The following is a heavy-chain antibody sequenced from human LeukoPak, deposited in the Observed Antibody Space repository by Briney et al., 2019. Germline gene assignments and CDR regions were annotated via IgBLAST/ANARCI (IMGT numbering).Heavy chain of an antibody. CDR1: GFNFANHA. Sequence: PGGSLRLSCAASGFNFANHAMSWVRQAPGKGLEWVSNIGGSVGSMFYAASVKGRFAISRDNSKKTLFLQMNNLGVEDTAVYYCAKRGNSWDLFGYWGQGTLVTVSS. CDR2: IGGSVGSM. J-gene: IGHJ4*02. CDR3: AKRGNSWDLFGY. V-gene: IGHV3-23*01. D-gene: IGHD6-13*01.